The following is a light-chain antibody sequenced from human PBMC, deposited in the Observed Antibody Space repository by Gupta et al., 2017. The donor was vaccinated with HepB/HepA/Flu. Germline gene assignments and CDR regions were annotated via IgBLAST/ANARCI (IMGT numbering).Light chain of an antibody. CDR1: NIGTKG. CDR2: NDS. V-gene: IGLV3-21*04. J-gene: IGLJ2*01. Sequence: SVVTPAPSVSVAPGKTASITCGGNNIGTKGVHWYQQKPGQAPVMVIYNDSDRPSGIPERFSGSNSGSTATLTISRVEAGDEAEYYCQVWDSSNDSAVFGGGTKLTVL. CDR3: QVWDSSNDSAV.